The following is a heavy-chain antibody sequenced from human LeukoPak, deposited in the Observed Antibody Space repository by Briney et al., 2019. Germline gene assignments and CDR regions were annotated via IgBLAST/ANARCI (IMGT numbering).Heavy chain of an antibody. CDR1: GFTFSSYG. Sequence: GRSLRLSCAASGFTFSSYGMHWVRQAPGKGLEWVAVISYDGSNKYYADSVKGRFTISRDNSKNTLYLQMNSLRAEDTAVYYCAREAYGDSRIDYWGQGTLVTVSS. V-gene: IGHV3-30*03. CDR3: AREAYGDSRIDY. D-gene: IGHD4-17*01. CDR2: ISYDGSNK. J-gene: IGHJ4*02.